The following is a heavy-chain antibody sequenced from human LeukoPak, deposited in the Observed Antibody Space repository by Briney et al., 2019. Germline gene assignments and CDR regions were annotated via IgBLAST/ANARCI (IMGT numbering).Heavy chain of an antibody. CDR1: GFTFSSYA. D-gene: IGHD6-19*01. V-gene: IGHV3-23*01. CDR2: ISGSGGST. J-gene: IGHJ5*02. CDR3: AKGSGSGWYGWFAP. Sequence: GGSLRLSCAASGFTFSSYAMSWVRQAPGKGLEWVSAISGSGGSTYYADSVKGRFTTSRDNSKNTFYLQMNSLRAEDTAVYFCAKGSGSGWYGWFAPWGQGTLVTVSS.